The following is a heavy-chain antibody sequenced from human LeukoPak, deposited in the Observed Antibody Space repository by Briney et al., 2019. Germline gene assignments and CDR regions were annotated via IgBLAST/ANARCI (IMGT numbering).Heavy chain of an antibody. V-gene: IGHV3-48*02. D-gene: IGHD2-15*01. CDR1: GFTFSSYS. Sequence: GGSLSFTCAASGFTFSSYSMNCGRQAPGKGLEWVSFISTGSLTIYYADSVKGRFTISRDDARNSLYLQMNRLRDEDTAVYYCARQVAATDLVLWGRGTLVTVSS. CDR2: ISTGSLTI. CDR3: ARQVAATDLVL. J-gene: IGHJ4*02.